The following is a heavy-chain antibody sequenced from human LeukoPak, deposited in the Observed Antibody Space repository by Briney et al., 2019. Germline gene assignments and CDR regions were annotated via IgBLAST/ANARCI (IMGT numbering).Heavy chain of an antibody. D-gene: IGHD5-24*01. J-gene: IGHJ4*02. V-gene: IGHV4-39*07. CDR3: ARLVEMATIVDY. Sequence: SETLSLTCTVSGGSISSSSYYWGWIRQPPGKGLEWIGSIYYSGSTYYNPSLKSRVTISVDTSKNQFSLKLSSVTAADTAVYYCARLVEMATIVDYWGLGTLVTVSS. CDR1: GGSISSSSYY. CDR2: IYYSGST.